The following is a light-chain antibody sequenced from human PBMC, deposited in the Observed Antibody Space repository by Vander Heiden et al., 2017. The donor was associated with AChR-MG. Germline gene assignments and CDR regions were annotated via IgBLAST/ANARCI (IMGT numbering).Light chain of an antibody. CDR3: QQSYSTPT. Sequence: DIQMTQSPSSLSASVGDRVTITCRASQSISTFLHWYQRKPGKAPKLLIYSASNLESGVPSRFTGSGSGNDFTLTITSLQPEDFATYYCQQSYSTPTFGQGTKVETK. J-gene: IGKJ1*01. V-gene: IGKV1-39*01. CDR2: SAS. CDR1: QSISTF.